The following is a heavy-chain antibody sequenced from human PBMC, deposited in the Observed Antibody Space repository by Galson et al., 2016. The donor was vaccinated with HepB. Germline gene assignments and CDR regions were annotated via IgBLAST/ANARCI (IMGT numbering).Heavy chain of an antibody. CDR3: APIRGHFTDGFDY. V-gene: IGHV1-46*01. J-gene: IGHJ4*02. Sequence: VKVSCKASGFTFTSFFMHWVRQAPGQGLEWMGMVNPTDGSTTYARDLQGRVSMTSDTSTSTVYLDLGSLRSEDTAVYYCAPIRGHFTDGFDYWGQGTLVTVS. D-gene: IGHD2-8*01. CDR1: GFTFTSFF. CDR2: VNPTDGST.